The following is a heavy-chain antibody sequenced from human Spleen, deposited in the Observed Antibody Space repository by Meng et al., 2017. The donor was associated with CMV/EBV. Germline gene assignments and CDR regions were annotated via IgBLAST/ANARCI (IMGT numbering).Heavy chain of an antibody. V-gene: IGHV3-23*01. CDR1: GFTFRSYA. CDR2: ISGSGGST. Sequence: ESLKISCAASGFTFRSYAMSWVRQGPGKGLEWVSGISGSGGSTYYADSVKGRFATSRDNSKNTLYLQMNSLRAEDTAVYYCAKGLLQYSSSWYRVEPNYYYYGMDVWGQGTTVTVSS. J-gene: IGHJ6*02. D-gene: IGHD6-13*01. CDR3: AKGLLQYSSSWYRVEPNYYYYGMDV.